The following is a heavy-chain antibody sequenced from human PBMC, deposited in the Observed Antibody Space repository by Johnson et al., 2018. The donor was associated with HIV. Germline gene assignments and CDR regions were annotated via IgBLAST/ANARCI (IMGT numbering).Heavy chain of an antibody. CDR2: ISWNSGII. J-gene: IGHJ3*02. CDR1: GFTFDDYA. Sequence: VQLVESGGGLVQPCRSLRLSCAASGFTFDDYAMHWVRQAPGKGLEWVSGISWNSGIIGYADSVKGRFTITRDNAKNSLYLQMNSLRAEDTALYYCAKGQGYSYDLSSPFDIWGQGTMVTVSS. CDR3: AKGQGYSYDLSSPFDI. V-gene: IGHV3-9*01. D-gene: IGHD5-18*01.